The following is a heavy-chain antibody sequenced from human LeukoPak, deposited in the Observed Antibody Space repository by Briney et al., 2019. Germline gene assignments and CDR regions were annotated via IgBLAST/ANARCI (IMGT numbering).Heavy chain of an antibody. CDR1: GFTFSSYA. CDR2: ISYDGSNK. D-gene: IGHD2-2*01. V-gene: IGHV3-30-3*01. CDR3: ARDDERYGSSTSH. Sequence: GGSLRLSCAASGFTFSSYAMHWVRQAPGKGLEWVAVISYDGSNKYYADSVKGRFTISRDNSKNTLYLQMNSLRAEDTAVYYCARDDERYGSSTSHWGQGTLVTVSS. J-gene: IGHJ4*02.